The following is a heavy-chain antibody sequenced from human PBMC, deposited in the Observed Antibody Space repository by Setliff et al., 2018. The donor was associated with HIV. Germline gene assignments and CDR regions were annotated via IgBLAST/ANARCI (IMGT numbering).Heavy chain of an antibody. CDR1: GFAVSSNY. CDR3: ARKLGSIDDY. CDR2: IYSGGNT. V-gene: IGHV3-53*01. D-gene: IGHD6-6*01. Sequence: PGGSLRLSCAASGFAVSSNYMSWVRQAPGKGLEWVSVIYSGGNTYYADSVKGRFTISRDNFKNTLYLEMNSLRAEDTAVYYCARKLGSIDDYWGQGTLVTVSS. J-gene: IGHJ4*02.